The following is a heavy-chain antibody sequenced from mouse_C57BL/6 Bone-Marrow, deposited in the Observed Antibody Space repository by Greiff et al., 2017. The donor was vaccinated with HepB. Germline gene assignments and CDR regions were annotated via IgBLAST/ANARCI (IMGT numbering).Heavy chain of an antibody. CDR3: ARGGTYSWYFDV. CDR1: GYSITSGYY. J-gene: IGHJ1*03. Sequence: EVKLLESGPGLVKPSQSLSLTCSVTGYSITSGYYWNWIRQFPGNKLEWMGYISYDGSNNYNPSLKNRISITRDTSKNQFFLKLNSVTTEDTATYYCARGGTYSWYFDVWGTGTTVTVSS. V-gene: IGHV3-6*01. CDR2: ISYDGSN. D-gene: IGHD1-1*01.